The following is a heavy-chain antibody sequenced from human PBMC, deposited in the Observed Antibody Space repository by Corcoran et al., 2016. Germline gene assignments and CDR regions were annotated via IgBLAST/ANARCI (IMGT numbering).Heavy chain of an antibody. CDR2: INHSGSI. J-gene: IGHJ4*02. CDR1: GGSFSGYY. Sequence: QVQLQQWGAGLLKPSETLSLTCAVYGGSFSGYYWSWIRQPPGKGLEWIGEINHSGSINYNPSLKSRVTISVDTSKNQFSLKLSSVTAADTAVYYCARGTAAGSDYWGQGTLVTVSS. V-gene: IGHV4-34*01. CDR3: ARGTAAGSDY. D-gene: IGHD6-13*01.